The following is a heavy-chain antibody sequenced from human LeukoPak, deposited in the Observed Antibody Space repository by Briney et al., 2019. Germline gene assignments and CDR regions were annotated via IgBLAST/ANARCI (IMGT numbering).Heavy chain of an antibody. Sequence: SETLSLTCTVSGGSISSYYWSWIRQPPGKGLEWIGYIYYSGSTNYNPSLESRVTISVDTSKNQFSLKLSSVTAADTAVYYCARGGQVFGSYYYYGMDVWGQGTTVTVSS. D-gene: IGHD3-16*01. CDR3: ARGGQVFGSYYYYGMDV. J-gene: IGHJ6*02. CDR2: IYYSGST. V-gene: IGHV4-59*08. CDR1: GGSISSYY.